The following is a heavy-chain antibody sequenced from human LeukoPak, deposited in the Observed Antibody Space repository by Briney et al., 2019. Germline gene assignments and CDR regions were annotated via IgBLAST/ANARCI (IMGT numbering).Heavy chain of an antibody. CDR2: IYSGGST. J-gene: IGHJ4*02. Sequence: GGSLRLSCAASGFTVSSNYMSWVRQAPGKGLEWVSVIYSGGSTYYADSVKGRFTISRDNSKNTLYLQMNSLRAEGTAVYYCARTYYDILTGYYSTATYYFDYWGQGTLVTVSS. V-gene: IGHV3-66*01. CDR3: ARTYYDILTGYYSTATYYFDY. CDR1: GFTVSSNY. D-gene: IGHD3-9*01.